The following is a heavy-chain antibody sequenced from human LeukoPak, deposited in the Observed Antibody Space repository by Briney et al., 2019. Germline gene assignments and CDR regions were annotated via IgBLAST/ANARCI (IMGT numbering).Heavy chain of an antibody. CDR3: AKGGVVIGVIQVGFPKGAYYFAP. Sequence: GGSLRLSCAVSGITLSNYGMSWVRQAPGKGLEWVAGISDSGGSTNYADSVKGRFTISRDNPKNTLYLQMNSLRAEDTAVYFCAKGGVVIGVIQVGFPKGAYYFAPWGQGARVPVP. D-gene: IGHD2-21*01. CDR2: ISDSGGST. CDR1: GITLSNYG. J-gene: IGHJ4*02. V-gene: IGHV3-23*01.